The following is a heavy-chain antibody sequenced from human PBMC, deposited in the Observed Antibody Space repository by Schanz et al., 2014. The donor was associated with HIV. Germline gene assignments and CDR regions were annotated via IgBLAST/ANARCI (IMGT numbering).Heavy chain of an antibody. D-gene: IGHD1-26*01. CDR3: ARSEWEDQK. CDR2: ISISSTTI. V-gene: IGHV3-48*02. J-gene: IGHJ4*02. Sequence: EVQLVESGGRLVQPGGSLRLSCVASGFTFSSYSMNWVRQAPGKGLEWVSYISISSTTIYYADSVKGRFTISRDNAKNSLFLQMNSLRDEDTAVYYCARSEWEDQKWGQGTLVTVSS. CDR1: GFTFSSYS.